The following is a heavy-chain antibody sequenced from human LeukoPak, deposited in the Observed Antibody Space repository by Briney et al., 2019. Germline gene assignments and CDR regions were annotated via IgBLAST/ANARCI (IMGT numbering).Heavy chain of an antibody. CDR1: GGSISSYY. CDR3: AREGAAPMYYYYMDV. V-gene: IGHV4-4*07. J-gene: IGHJ6*03. D-gene: IGHD2-2*01. Sequence: PSETLSLTCTVSGGSISSYYWSWIRQPAGKGLEWIGRIYTSGSTNYNPSLKSRVTMSVDTSKNQFSLKLNSVTAADTAVYYCAREGAAPMYYYYMDVWGKGTTVTVSS. CDR2: IYTSGST.